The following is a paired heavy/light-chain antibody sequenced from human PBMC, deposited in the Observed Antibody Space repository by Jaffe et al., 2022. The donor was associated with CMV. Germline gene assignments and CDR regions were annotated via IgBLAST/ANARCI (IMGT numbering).Heavy chain of an antibody. Sequence: EVQLVESGGGLVQPGGSLRLSCAASGFTFSSDWMYWVRQAPGKGLVWVSRIKSDGTITNYADSVKGRFTISRDNAKNTLYLQMNSLRAEDTAVYYCARNRDFKFDYWGQGTLVTVSS. CDR2: IKSDGTIT. CDR1: GFTFSSDW. CDR3: ARNRDFKFDY. V-gene: IGHV3-74*01. D-gene: IGHD2-21*02. J-gene: IGHJ4*02.
Light chain of an antibody. V-gene: IGLV2-14*03. J-gene: IGLJ3*02. Sequence: QSALSQSASVSGSPGQSITISCTGTSSDVGGFNYVSWYQQHPGKAPKLMIWDVTKRPSGVSNRFSGSKSGNMASLTISGLQAEDEADYYCSSYTTSSSTPWVFGGGTKLTVL. CDR3: SSYTTSSSTPWV. CDR1: SSDVGGFNY. CDR2: DVT.